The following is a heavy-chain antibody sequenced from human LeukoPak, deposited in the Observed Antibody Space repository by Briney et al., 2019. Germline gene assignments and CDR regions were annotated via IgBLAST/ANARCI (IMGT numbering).Heavy chain of an antibody. Sequence: GASVKVSCKASGGTFSSYAISWVRQAPGQGLEWMGGTIPIFGTANYAQKFQGRVTITADESTSTAYMELSSLRSEDTAVYYCARVRGGYSYGHDDYWGQGTLVTVSS. J-gene: IGHJ4*02. D-gene: IGHD5-18*01. V-gene: IGHV1-69*13. CDR2: TIPIFGTA. CDR3: ARVRGGYSYGHDDY. CDR1: GGTFSSYA.